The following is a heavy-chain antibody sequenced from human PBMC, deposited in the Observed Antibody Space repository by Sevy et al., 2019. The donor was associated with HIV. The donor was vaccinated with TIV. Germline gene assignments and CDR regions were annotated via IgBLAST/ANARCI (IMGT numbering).Heavy chain of an antibody. CDR2: LSFACGRI. V-gene: IGHV3-23*01. J-gene: IGHJ4*02. CDR1: GFTFSKYS. D-gene: IGHD2-2*01. CDR3: AREGCSKPHDY. Sequence: GGSLRLSCVPSGFTFSKYSMSWVRQTPGKGLEWVSTLSFACGRINYADSVKGRFTMSRDYSRNTFYLQMDSLRAEDTAIYYCAREGCSKPHDYWGQGTLVTVSS.